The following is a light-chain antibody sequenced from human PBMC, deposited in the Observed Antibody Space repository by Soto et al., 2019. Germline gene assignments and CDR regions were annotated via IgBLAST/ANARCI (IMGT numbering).Light chain of an antibody. CDR3: QQYYSSLPT. Sequence: DIVMTQSPDSLAVSLGERVTINCKSSQSVLYSSNNKNYLAWYQQRPGQPPKLLISWASSRESGVPARFSGSGSGTDFTLTISSLQAEDVAVYYCQQYYSSLPTFGQGTKLEIK. V-gene: IGKV4-1*01. J-gene: IGKJ2*01. CDR1: QSVLYSSNNKNY. CDR2: WAS.